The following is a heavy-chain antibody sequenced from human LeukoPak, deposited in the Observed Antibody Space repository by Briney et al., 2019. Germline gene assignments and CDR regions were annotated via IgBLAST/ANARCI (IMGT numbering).Heavy chain of an antibody. D-gene: IGHD2-2*01. CDR2: ISYSGIT. CDR1: GVSVTTSGYY. CDR3: ARHNDYASLMDV. V-gene: IGHV4-39*01. Sequence: SETLSPTCTVFGVSVTTSGYYGAWIPQPPGRGLEWIGSISYSGITYYKPSLRGRVTISGDTAKNQFSLKLSSVTAADTAVYYCARHNDYASLMDVWGQGTTVTVSS. J-gene: IGHJ6*02.